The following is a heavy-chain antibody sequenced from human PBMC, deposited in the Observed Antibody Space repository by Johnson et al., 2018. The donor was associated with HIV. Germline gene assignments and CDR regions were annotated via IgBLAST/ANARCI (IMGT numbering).Heavy chain of an antibody. J-gene: IGHJ3*02. CDR3: VRERQSGTMQLWLRVNDAFDI. Sequence: VQLVESGGGVVQPGRSLRLSCAGSGFTFSNYWMHWVRQVPGKGLVWVSRINNDGSSTSYADSVKGRFTISRDNAKNTLYLQMNSLRAEDTAAFYCVRERQSGTMQLWLRVNDAFDIWGQGTMVTVSS. D-gene: IGHD5-18*01. V-gene: IGHV3-74*01. CDR2: INNDGSST. CDR1: GFTFSNYW.